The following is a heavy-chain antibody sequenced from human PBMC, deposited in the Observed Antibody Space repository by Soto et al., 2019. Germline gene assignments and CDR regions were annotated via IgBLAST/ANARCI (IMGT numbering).Heavy chain of an antibody. J-gene: IGHJ3*02. CDR3: ARDNGCGLGIPSWGDAFDI. Sequence: PSETLSLTCTVSGGSISSSSYYWGWIRQPPGKGLEWIGSIYYSGSTYYNPSLKSRVTISVDKSKNQFSLKLSSVTAADTAVYYCARDNGCGLGIPSWGDAFDIWGQGTMVTVSS. V-gene: IGHV4-39*07. CDR2: IYYSGST. CDR1: GGSISSSSYY. D-gene: IGHD3-10*01.